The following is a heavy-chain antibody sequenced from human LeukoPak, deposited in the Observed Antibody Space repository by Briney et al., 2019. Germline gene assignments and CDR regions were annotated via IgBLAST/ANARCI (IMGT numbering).Heavy chain of an antibody. CDR3: AREARRFGDLLYFDY. D-gene: IGHD3-10*01. CDR1: GGSISSYY. CDR2: IYYSGST. V-gene: IGHV4-59*12. J-gene: IGHJ4*02. Sequence: SETLSLTCTVSGGSISSYYWSWIRQPPGKGLEWIGYIYYSGSTNYNPSLKSQYNERTYYKPSLKSRVTISVDMSRNQFSLRLTSVTAADTAVYFCAREARRFGDLLYFDYWGQGTLVTVSS.